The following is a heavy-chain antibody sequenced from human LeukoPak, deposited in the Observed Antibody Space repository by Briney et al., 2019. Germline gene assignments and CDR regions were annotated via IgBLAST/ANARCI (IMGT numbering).Heavy chain of an antibody. CDR1: GFTLNKYW. D-gene: IGHD5-12*01. CDR3: ARFRYIGSDLEVFDS. J-gene: IGHJ4*02. V-gene: IGHV3-7*01. Sequence: GGSLRLSRAASGFTLNKYWFSWVRPAPGKGLEWVANINQDESHKDSVDSVKGRFTISRDNARNSLYLQMNGLRAEDTAVYYCARFRYIGSDLEVFDSWGQGTLVAVSS. CDR2: INQDESHK.